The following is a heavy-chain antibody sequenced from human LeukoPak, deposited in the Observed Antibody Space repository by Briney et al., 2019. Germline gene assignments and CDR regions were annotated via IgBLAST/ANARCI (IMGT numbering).Heavy chain of an antibody. D-gene: IGHD1-26*01. V-gene: IGHV3-7*01. CDR2: IKQDGSEK. CDR1: GFTFSSYS. CDR3: ARVGATNLDY. J-gene: IGHJ4*02. Sequence: GGSLRLSCAASGFTFSSYSMNWVRQAPGKGLEWVANIKQDGSEKYYVDSVKGRFTISRDNAKNSLYLQMNSLRAEDTAVYYCARVGATNLDYWGQGTLVTVSS.